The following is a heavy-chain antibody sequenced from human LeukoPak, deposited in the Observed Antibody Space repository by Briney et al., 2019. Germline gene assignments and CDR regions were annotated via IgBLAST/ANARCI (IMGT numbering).Heavy chain of an antibody. J-gene: IGHJ4*02. Sequence: GGSLRLSCATSGFTFSNAWMNWVRQAPGKGLEWVAFIRYDGSNKYYADSVKGRFTISRDNSKNTLYLQMNSLRAEDTAVYYCARESLGGAAAGYWGQGTLVTVSS. CDR2: IRYDGSNK. CDR1: GFTFSNAW. V-gene: IGHV3-30*02. CDR3: ARESLGGAAAGY. D-gene: IGHD6-25*01.